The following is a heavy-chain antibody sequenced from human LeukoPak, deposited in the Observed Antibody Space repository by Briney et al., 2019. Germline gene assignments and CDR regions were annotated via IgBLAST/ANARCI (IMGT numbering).Heavy chain of an antibody. J-gene: IGHJ3*02. CDR3: ARAKACSSTTCPSDI. D-gene: IGHD2-2*01. Sequence: GGSLRLSCAASGFTFHDYCMSWVRQVPGKGLEWVSGINWNSGNTGYADSVKGRFTISRDNAKNSLYLQMNDLRAEDTALYYCARAKACSSTTCPSDIWGLGTMVTVSS. V-gene: IGHV3-20*04. CDR1: GFTFHDYC. CDR2: INWNSGNT.